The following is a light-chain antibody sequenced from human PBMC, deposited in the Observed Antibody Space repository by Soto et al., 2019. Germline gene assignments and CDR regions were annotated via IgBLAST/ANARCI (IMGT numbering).Light chain of an antibody. CDR1: QSISSN. J-gene: IGKJ1*01. CDR3: QQYNNWPPWT. V-gene: IGKV3-15*01. CDR2: GAS. Sequence: EIVMTQSPATLSVSPGEGATLSCRASQSISSNLAWYQQKPGQAPRLLIYGASTRATGIPARFSGSGSGTEFTLTISSLRSEDFAVYYCQQYNNWPPWTFGQGTKVDIK.